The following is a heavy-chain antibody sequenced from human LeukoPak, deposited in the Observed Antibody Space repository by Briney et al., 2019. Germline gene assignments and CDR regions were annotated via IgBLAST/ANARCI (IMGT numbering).Heavy chain of an antibody. V-gene: IGHV3-23*01. J-gene: IGHJ5*02. Sequence: PGGSLRLSCTASGFTFSTYGMSWVRQAPGKGLEWVSAVGSDGINTAYADSVKGRFTISRDNSKNTLYLQMNSLRAEDTAVYYCASRNVGGTQFDPWGQGTLVTVSS. D-gene: IGHD1-1*01. CDR3: ASRNVGGTQFDP. CDR1: GFTFSTYG. CDR2: VGSDGINT.